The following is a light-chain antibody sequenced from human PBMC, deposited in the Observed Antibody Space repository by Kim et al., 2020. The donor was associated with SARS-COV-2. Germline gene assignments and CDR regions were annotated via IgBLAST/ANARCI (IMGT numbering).Light chain of an antibody. CDR3: QQYGSSPRT. CDR2: GAS. Sequence: RATLSCRASQSVSNNYLAWYQQKPGQAPRLLIYGASSRATGIPDGIPDRFSGSGSGTDFTLTISRLEPEDFAVYYCQQYGSSPRTFGQGTKVDIK. CDR1: QSVSNNY. V-gene: IGKV3-20*01. J-gene: IGKJ1*01.